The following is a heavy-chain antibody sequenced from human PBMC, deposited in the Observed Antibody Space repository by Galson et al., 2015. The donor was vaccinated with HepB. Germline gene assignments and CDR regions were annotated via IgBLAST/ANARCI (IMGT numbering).Heavy chain of an antibody. V-gene: IGHV3-11*05. Sequence: LRLSCAASGFTFSDYYMSWIRQAPGKGLEWVSYISSSSSYTNYADSVKGRFTISRDNAKNSLYLQMNSLRAEDTAVYYCAREGDGYNHATVDYWGQGTLVTVSS. CDR3: AREGDGYNHATVDY. CDR2: ISSSSSYT. CDR1: GFTFSDYY. D-gene: IGHD5-24*01. J-gene: IGHJ4*02.